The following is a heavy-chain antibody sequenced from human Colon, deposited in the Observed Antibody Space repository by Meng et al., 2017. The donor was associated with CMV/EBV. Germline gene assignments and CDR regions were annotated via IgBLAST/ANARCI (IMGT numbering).Heavy chain of an antibody. CDR2: IYYSGTT. Sequence: HVELHRSDPGLVKPSETLSLTCTVSVGSITNYYWTWIRQFPGKGLEWIGYIYYSGTTKYNPSLQRRVTISVDTSKNQFSLKLSSVTAADTAVYYCARDYSGGYYWFDPWGQGTLVTVSS. CDR1: VGSITNYY. D-gene: IGHD6-19*01. V-gene: IGHV4-59*01. CDR3: ARDYSGGYYWFDP. J-gene: IGHJ5*02.